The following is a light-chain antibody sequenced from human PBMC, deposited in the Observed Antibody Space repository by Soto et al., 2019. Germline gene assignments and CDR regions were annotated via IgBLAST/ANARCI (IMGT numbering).Light chain of an antibody. CDR2: GAS. CDR3: QQYNNWPWT. J-gene: IGKJ1*01. Sequence: ETLVTQSPATLFVSPGERATLSCRASQSVSNNYLAWYQQKPVQAPRPLIYGASTRATGVPARFSGSGSGTEFTLTINSLQSDDFAVYDCQQYNNWPWTFGQGTKVDIK. CDR1: QSVSNN. V-gene: IGKV3-15*01.